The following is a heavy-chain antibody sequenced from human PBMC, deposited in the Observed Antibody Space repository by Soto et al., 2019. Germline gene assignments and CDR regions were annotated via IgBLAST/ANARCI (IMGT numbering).Heavy chain of an antibody. CDR3: ARHYCSSTSGHVADYYYYYYMDV. Sequence: QLQLQESGPGLVKPSETLSLTCTVSGGSISSSSYYWGWIRQPPGKGLEWIGSIYYSGSTYYNPSLTSRVTISVDTSKNQFSLKLSSVTAADTAVYYCARHYCSSTSGHVADYYYYYYMDVWGKGTTVTVSS. D-gene: IGHD2-2*01. CDR2: IYYSGST. CDR1: GGSISSSSYY. V-gene: IGHV4-39*01. J-gene: IGHJ6*03.